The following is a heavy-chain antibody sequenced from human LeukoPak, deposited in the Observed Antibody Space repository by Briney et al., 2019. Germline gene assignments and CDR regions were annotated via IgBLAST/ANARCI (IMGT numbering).Heavy chain of an antibody. J-gene: IGHJ3*02. CDR2: MSYSGRT. CDR3: ARSDGYGLVGI. CDR1: GGSVSSYY. D-gene: IGHD3-10*01. Sequence: SSETLSLTCTVSGGSVSSYYWSWIRQTPEKGLEWIGYMSYSGRTDYGPSLKSRVTMSVDTSKNQFSLKMSYVTAADTGVYYCARSDGYGLVGIWGQGTMVTVSS. V-gene: IGHV4-59*02.